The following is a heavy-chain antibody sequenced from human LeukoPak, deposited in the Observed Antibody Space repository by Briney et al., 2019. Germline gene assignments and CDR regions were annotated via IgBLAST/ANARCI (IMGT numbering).Heavy chain of an antibody. CDR1: GFSFSTYS. D-gene: IGHD6-25*01. V-gene: IGHV3-21*01. CDR2: ISSSSDYI. Sequence: GGSLRLSCAASGFSFSTYSMNWVRQAPGKGLEWVSSISSSSDYIYYADSLKGRFTISRDNSKNTLYLQMNSLRAEDTAVYYCAKDKGGSGWGQGTLVTVSS. CDR3: AKDKGGSG. J-gene: IGHJ4*02.